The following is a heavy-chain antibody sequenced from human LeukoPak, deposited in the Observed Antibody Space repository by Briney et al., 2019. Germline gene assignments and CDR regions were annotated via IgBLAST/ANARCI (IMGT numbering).Heavy chain of an antibody. D-gene: IGHD3-22*01. V-gene: IGHV3-21*01. CDR2: ISSSSSYI. CDR3: ARDSREDDYYDS. CDR1: GFTFSNAW. J-gene: IGHJ4*02. Sequence: GGSLRLSCAASGFTFSNAWMSWVRQAPGKGLEWVSSISSSSSYIYYADSVKGRFTISRDNAKNSLYLQMNSLRAEDTAVYYCARDSREDDYYDSWGQGTLVTVSS.